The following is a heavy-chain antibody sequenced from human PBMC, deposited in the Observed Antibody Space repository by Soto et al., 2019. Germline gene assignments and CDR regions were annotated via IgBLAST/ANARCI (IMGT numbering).Heavy chain of an antibody. CDR2: ISGSGGST. V-gene: IGHV3-23*01. J-gene: IGHJ4*02. Sequence: GGSLRLSCAASGFTFSSYAMSWVRQAPGKGLEWVSAISGSGGSTYYADSVKGRFTISRDNSKNTLYLQMNSLRAEDTAVYYCAKVSHIVVVPAAMALHFDYWGQGTLVTVSS. CDR1: GFTFSSYA. D-gene: IGHD2-2*01. CDR3: AKVSHIVVVPAAMALHFDY.